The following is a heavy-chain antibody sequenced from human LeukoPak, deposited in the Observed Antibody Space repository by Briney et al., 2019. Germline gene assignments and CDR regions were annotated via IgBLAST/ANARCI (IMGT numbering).Heavy chain of an antibody. D-gene: IGHD5-18*01. CDR1: GYTFTSYD. J-gene: IGHJ6*03. CDR3: ARDSGYSYGYSYYYMDV. Sequence: ASVKVSCKASGYTFTSYDINWVRQATGQRLEWMGWMNPNSGNTGYAQKFQGRVTITRNTSISTAYMELSSLRSEDTAVYYCARDSGYSYGYSYYYMDVWGKGTTVTVSS. V-gene: IGHV1-8*01. CDR2: MNPNSGNT.